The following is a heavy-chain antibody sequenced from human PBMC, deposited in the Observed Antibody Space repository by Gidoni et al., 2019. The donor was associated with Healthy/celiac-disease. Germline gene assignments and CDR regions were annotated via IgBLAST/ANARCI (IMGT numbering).Heavy chain of an antibody. CDR3: AAAGARDAFDI. Sequence: QVQLVESGGGVVQPGWSLSLSCPVSGFTFSSYGMHWFRQAPGKWLEWVAVIWYDGSNKYYADSVKGRFIISRDNSKNTLYLQMNSLRAEDTAVYYCAAAGARDAFDIWGQGTMVTVSS. CDR2: IWYDGSNK. D-gene: IGHD1-26*01. V-gene: IGHV3-33*01. J-gene: IGHJ3*02. CDR1: GFTFSSYG.